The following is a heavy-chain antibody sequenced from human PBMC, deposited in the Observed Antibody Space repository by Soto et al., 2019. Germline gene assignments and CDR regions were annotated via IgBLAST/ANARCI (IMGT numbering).Heavy chain of an antibody. D-gene: IGHD1-26*01. CDR1: GFTFTSSA. Sequence: VASVKVSCKASGFTFTSSAVQWVRQARGQRLEWIGWIVVGSGNTNYAQKFQERVTITRDMSTSTAYMELSSLSSEAPAVYYCAADSPSYSGSYPYYYYGMDVWGQGTTVTVSS. CDR2: IVVGSGNT. J-gene: IGHJ6*02. V-gene: IGHV1-58*01. CDR3: AADSPSYSGSYPYYYYGMDV.